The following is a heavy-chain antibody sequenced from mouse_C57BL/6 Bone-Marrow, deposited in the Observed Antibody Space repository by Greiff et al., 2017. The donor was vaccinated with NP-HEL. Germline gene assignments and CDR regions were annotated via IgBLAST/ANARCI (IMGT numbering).Heavy chain of an antibody. V-gene: IGHV5-17*01. CDR3: ARPRTGAFDY. CDR1: GFTFSDYG. D-gene: IGHD1-1*02. CDR2: ISSGSSTI. Sequence: EVKLQESGGGLVKPGGSLKLSCAASGFTFSDYGMHWVRQAPEKGLEWVAYISSGSSTIYYADTVKGRFTISRDNAKNTLCLQMTSLRSEDTAMYYCARPRTGAFDYWGQGTTLTVSS. J-gene: IGHJ2*01.